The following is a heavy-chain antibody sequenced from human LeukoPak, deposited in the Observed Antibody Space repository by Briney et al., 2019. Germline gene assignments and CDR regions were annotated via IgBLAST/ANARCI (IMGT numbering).Heavy chain of an antibody. D-gene: IGHD3-10*01. J-gene: IGHJ5*02. Sequence: PSETLSLTCTVSGGSISSYYWSWIRQPPGKGLDWIGYIYYSGSTNYNPSLKSRVTISVDTSKNQFSLKLSSVTAADTAVYYCARHGTGGSGSYYRKNRNWFDPWGQGTLVTVSS. CDR1: GGSISSYY. CDR2: IYYSGST. V-gene: IGHV4-59*08. CDR3: ARHGTGGSGSYYRKNRNWFDP.